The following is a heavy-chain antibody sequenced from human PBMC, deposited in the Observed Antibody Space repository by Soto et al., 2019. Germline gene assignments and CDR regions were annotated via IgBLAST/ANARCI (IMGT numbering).Heavy chain of an antibody. J-gene: IGHJ6*02. Sequence: PVGSLRLSCAASGFTFSSYAMHWVRQAPGKGLEWVAVISYDGSNKYYADSVKGRFTISRDNSKNTLYLQMNSLRAEDTAVYYCAREQQLERWFYYYYGMDVWGQGTTVTVSS. CDR2: ISYDGSNK. V-gene: IGHV3-30-3*01. CDR3: AREQQLERWFYYYYGMDV. D-gene: IGHD6-13*01. CDR1: GFTFSSYA.